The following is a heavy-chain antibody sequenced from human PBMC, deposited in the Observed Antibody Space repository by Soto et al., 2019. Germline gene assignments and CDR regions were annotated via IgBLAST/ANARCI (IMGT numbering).Heavy chain of an antibody. V-gene: IGHV4-4*02. J-gene: IGHJ6*02. CDR2: IYHSGST. Sequence: QVQLQESGPGLVKPSGTLSLTCAVSGGSISSSNWWSWVRQPPGEGLEWIGEIYHSGSTNYNPSLKSRATISVDKSKNQFSLKLSSVTAADTAVYYCARVVGGYYYGMEVWGQGTTVTVSS. CDR1: GGSISSSNW. CDR3: ARVVGGYYYGMEV. D-gene: IGHD2-2*01.